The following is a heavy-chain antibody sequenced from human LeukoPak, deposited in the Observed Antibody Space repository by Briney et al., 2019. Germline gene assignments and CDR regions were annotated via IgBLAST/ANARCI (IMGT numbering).Heavy chain of an antibody. V-gene: IGHV1-2*02. Sequence: ASVTVSCKASGYRFTNYDMHWVRQAPGQGLEWMGWINPNSGGTNYAQKFQGRVTMTRDMSISTAYMELSRLRSDDTAVYYCATTPEWATIPFGFDYWGQGTLVTVSS. CDR2: INPNSGGT. J-gene: IGHJ4*02. CDR3: ATTPEWATIPFGFDY. D-gene: IGHD5-12*01. CDR1: GYRFTNYD.